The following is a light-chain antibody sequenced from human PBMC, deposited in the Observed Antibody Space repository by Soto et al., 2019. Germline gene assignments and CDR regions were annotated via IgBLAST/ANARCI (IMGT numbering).Light chain of an antibody. J-gene: IGKJ1*01. CDR3: MQTVKFPWT. V-gene: IGKV2D-29*01. CDR1: QSLVYSDGRTY. CDR2: DVS. Sequence: VLTQTPLSLSVTPGQAASISCKSTQSLVYSDGRTYFYWYVQRPGQPPQLLIYDVSYRFSGVPDRFSGSASGTDFTLKISRVEAEDIGIYYCMQTVKFPWTFGQGTKVEIK.